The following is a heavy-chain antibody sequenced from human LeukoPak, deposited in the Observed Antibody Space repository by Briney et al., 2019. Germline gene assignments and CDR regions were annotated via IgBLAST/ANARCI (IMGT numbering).Heavy chain of an antibody. D-gene: IGHD1-26*01. Sequence: ASVKVSCRASGYTFTGYYMHWVRQAPGQGLEWMGWINPNSGGTNHAQNFQGRVTMTRDTSISTAYMGLSSLRSDDTAVYYCARDPAATYSGTYYFDYWGQGALVTVSS. CDR1: GYTFTGYY. CDR2: INPNSGGT. V-gene: IGHV1-2*02. J-gene: IGHJ4*02. CDR3: ARDPAATYSGTYYFDY.